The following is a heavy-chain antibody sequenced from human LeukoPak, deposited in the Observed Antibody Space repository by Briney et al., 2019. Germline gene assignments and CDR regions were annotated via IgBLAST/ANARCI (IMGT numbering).Heavy chain of an antibody. CDR3: ARDETYCSSTSCLGYDAFDI. D-gene: IGHD2-2*01. CDR2: TRNKANSYTT. CDR1: GFTFSDHY. V-gene: IGHV3-72*01. Sequence: GGSLRLSCAASGFTFSDHYMDWVRQAPGKGLEWVGRTRNKANSYTTEYAASVKGRFTISRDDSKNSLYLQMNSLRAEDTAVYYCARDETYCSSTSCLGYDAFDIWGQGTMVTVSS. J-gene: IGHJ3*02.